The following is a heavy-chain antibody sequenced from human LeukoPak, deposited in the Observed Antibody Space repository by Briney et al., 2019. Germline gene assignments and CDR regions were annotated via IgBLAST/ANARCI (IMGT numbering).Heavy chain of an antibody. V-gene: IGHV3-7*01. D-gene: IGHD1-26*01. J-gene: IGHJ4*02. CDR3: ARARWGGSYCCYFDY. CDR1: GFTFSSYW. CDR2: IKQDGSEK. Sequence: PGGSLRLSCAASGFTFSSYWMSWVRQAPGKGLEWVANIKQDGSEKYYVDSVKGRFTISRDNAKNSLYLQMNSLRAEDTAVYYCARARWGGSYCCYFDYWGQGTLVTVSS.